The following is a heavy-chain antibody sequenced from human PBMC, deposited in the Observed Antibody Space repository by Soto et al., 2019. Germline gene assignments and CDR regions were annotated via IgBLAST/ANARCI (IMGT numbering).Heavy chain of an antibody. CDR2: IDPADSET. CDR3: ARLGQGGYVQGMDV. V-gene: IGHV5-51*01. D-gene: IGHD5-12*01. Sequence: GESLKICCKGSGYSFITYWIAWVRQKPGKGLEWMGIIDPADSETKYSPSFQGQVTISADKSINTAYLQWSSLKASDTAKYYCARLGQGGYVQGMDVWGQGTTVTVSS. CDR1: GYSFITYW. J-gene: IGHJ6*02.